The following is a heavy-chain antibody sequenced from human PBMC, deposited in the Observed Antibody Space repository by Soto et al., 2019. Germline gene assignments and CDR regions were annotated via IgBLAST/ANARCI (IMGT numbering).Heavy chain of an antibody. CDR1: GVSVRGYIYY. CDR3: ARLISNWYFDI. Sequence: QLQLQESGPGLVRPSATLSLTCSVSGVSVRGYIYYWGWIRKPPGKGLEWIGNTFYNENSNYNSYLKSRVALFVDTAKNQFSLRLSSVTAADTGVYYCARLISNWYFDIWGRGTLVTVSS. V-gene: IGHV4-39*01. CDR2: TFYNENS. J-gene: IGHJ2*01.